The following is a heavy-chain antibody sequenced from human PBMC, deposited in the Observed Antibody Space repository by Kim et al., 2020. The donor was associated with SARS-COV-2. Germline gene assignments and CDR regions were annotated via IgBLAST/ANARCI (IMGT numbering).Heavy chain of an antibody. CDR2: ISAYNGNT. V-gene: IGHV1-18*01. Sequence: ASVKVSCKASGYTFTSYGISWVRQAPGQGLEWMGWISAYNGNTNYAQKLQGRVTMTTDTSTSTAYMELRSLRSDDTAVYYCARDFVDTAMVTQGYYYGMDVWGQGTTVTVSS. J-gene: IGHJ6*02. D-gene: IGHD5-18*01. CDR1: GYTFTSYG. CDR3: ARDFVDTAMVTQGYYYGMDV.